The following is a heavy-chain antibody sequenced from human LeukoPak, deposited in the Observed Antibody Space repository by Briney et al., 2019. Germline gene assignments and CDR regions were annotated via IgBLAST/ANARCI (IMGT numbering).Heavy chain of an antibody. CDR1: GFTVSSNS. V-gene: IGHV3-53*05. CDR3: ARGNGLWPVYYYMDV. D-gene: IGHD2-8*01. CDR2: IYSGGNT. J-gene: IGHJ6*03. Sequence: GGSLRLSCTVSGFTVSSNSMSWVRQAPGKGLEWVSFIYSGGNTHYSDSVKGRFTISRDNSKNTLYLQMNSLRAEDTAVYYCARGNGLWPVYYYMDVWGKGTTVTVSS.